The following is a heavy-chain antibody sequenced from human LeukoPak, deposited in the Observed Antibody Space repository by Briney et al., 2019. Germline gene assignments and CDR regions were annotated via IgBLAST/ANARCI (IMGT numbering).Heavy chain of an antibody. CDR3: ARGGSLYDASYYYFLDD. J-gene: IGHJ6*03. D-gene: IGHD2/OR15-2a*01. CDR2: IDTPGDR. CDR1: GFTPRDLV. V-gene: IGHV3-13*01. Sequence: GRTLSLSRAASGFTPRDLVMHWASGASGNGLEGVTAIDTPGDRSYPVSVKGRLAIARENDTTSLFLQMNNLSAGDAAVYYCARGGSLYDASYYYFLDDWGKGTRVTVSS.